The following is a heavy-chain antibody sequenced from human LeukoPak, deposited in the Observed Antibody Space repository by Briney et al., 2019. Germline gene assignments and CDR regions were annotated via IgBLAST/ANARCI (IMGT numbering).Heavy chain of an antibody. J-gene: IGHJ5*01. Sequence: PSETLSLTCTVSGDSISGTAYWGWIRQPPGKGLEWIGSGFYNGRAYYNPSLKSRVSISVDTSNNLYSLRLTSVTAADTAVYYCARHGYNSSWYLKGKFDFWGQGTLVTVPS. CDR1: GDSISGTAY. CDR3: ARHGYNSSWYLKGKFDF. D-gene: IGHD6-13*01. CDR2: GFYNGRA. V-gene: IGHV4-39*01.